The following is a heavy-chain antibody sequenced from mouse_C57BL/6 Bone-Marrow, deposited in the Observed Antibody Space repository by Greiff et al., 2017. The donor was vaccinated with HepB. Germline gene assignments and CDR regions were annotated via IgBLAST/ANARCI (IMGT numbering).Heavy chain of an antibody. CDR3: ARDYCDGYCYYAMDY. J-gene: IGHJ4*01. CDR1: GYTFTSYW. CDR2: INPNSGST. Sequence: VQLQQPGAELVKPGASVKLSCKASGYTFTSYWMHWVKQRPGQGLEWIGMINPNSGSTNYNEKFKSKATLTVDKSSSTAYMQLSSLTSEDSAVYYCARDYCDGYCYYAMDYWGQGTSVTVSS. V-gene: IGHV1-64*01. D-gene: IGHD2-3*01.